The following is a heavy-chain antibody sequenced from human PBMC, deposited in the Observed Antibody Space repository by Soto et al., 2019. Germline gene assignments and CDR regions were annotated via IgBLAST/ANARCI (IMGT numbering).Heavy chain of an antibody. CDR3: ARALYYYDSSGYSNDAFDI. CDR2: IIPIFGTA. CDR1: GGTFSSYA. V-gene: IGHV1-69*12. Sequence: QVQLVQSGAEVKKPGSSVKVSCKASGGTFSSYAISWVRQAPGQGLEWMGGIIPIFGTAKYAQKFQGRVTITADEFTSTAYMELSSLRSEDTAVYYCARALYYYDSSGYSNDAFDIWGQGTMVTVSS. D-gene: IGHD3-22*01. J-gene: IGHJ3*02.